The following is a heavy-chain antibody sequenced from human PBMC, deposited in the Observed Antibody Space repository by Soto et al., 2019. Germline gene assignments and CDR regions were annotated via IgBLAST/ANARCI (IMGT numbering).Heavy chain of an antibody. J-gene: IGHJ3*02. CDR2: INPNSGGT. V-gene: IGHV1-2*04. CDR3: AREGGGQLPEGGYRPYAFDI. Sequence: ASVKVSCKASGYTFTGYYMHWVRQAPGQGLEWMGWINPNSGGTNYAQKFQGWVTMTRDTSISTAYMELSRLRSDDTAVYYCAREGGGQLPEGGYRPYAFDIWGQGTMVTVSS. D-gene: IGHD2-2*01. CDR1: GYTFTGYY.